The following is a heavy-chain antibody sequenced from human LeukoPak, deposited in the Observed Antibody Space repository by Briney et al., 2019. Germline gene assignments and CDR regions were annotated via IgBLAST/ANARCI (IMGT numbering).Heavy chain of an antibody. CDR3: ARDLSNEWELLLTPYFDY. CDR1: GYTFTGYY. J-gene: IGHJ4*02. V-gene: IGHV1-2*02. D-gene: IGHD1-26*01. CDR2: INPNSGGT. Sequence: ASVKVSCKASGYTFTGYYMHWVRQAPGQGLEWMGWINPNSGGTNYAQKFQGRVTMTRDTSISTAYMELSRLRSDDTAVYYCARDLSNEWELLLTPYFDYWGQGTLVTVSS.